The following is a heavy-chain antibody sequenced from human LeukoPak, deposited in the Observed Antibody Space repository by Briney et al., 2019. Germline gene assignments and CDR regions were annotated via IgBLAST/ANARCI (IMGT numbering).Heavy chain of an antibody. V-gene: IGHV1-18*01. CDR1: GYTFTSHD. CDR3: ARSGRKLERRYDYHYYYMDV. D-gene: IGHD1-1*01. Sequence: GASVKVSCKASGYTFTSHDINWVRQAPGQGLEWLGWISADNGNTKYAQKLQGRVTMTTDTSTRTAYMEVRSLRSDDTAVYYCARSGRKLERRYDYHYYYMDVWGKGTTVTVSS. J-gene: IGHJ6*03. CDR2: ISADNGNT.